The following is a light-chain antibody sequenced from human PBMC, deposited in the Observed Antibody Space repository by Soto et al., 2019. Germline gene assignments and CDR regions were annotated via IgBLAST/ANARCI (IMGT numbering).Light chain of an antibody. Sequence: EIVLTQSPATLSLSPGERATLSCRASQSVSSYLTWYQQKPGQAPRLLIYDASNRATGVPARFSGSGSGTDFTLTISSLEPEDSAVYYCQQRTNWPRTFVQGTKVEIK. CDR2: DAS. CDR3: QQRTNWPRT. J-gene: IGKJ1*01. CDR1: QSVSSY. V-gene: IGKV3-11*01.